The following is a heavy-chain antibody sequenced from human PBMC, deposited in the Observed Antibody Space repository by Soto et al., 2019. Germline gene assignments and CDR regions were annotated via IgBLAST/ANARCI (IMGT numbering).Heavy chain of an antibody. J-gene: IGHJ4*02. D-gene: IGHD5-12*01. V-gene: IGHV4-4*02. Sequence: PSDTLXLTCAVSSGSISSINWWSWVRQPPGKGLEWIGEIYHSGSTNYNPTLKSRVTISVDKSKNQFSLKLSSVTAADTAVYYCAGSGVTGYFDYWGQGTLVTVSS. CDR3: AGSGVTGYFDY. CDR2: IYHSGST. CDR1: SGSISSINW.